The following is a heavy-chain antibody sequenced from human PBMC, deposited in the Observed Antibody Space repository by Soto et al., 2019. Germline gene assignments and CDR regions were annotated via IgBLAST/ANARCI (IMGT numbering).Heavy chain of an antibody. J-gene: IGHJ6*02. V-gene: IGHV1-18*01. Sequence: ASVKVSCKASGYTFTTYPITWVRQTPGQGLEWMGRISAYNGNTNYPQKLQGRVTLTTDTSTSTAYLELRSLRSDDTAVYYCARVGDDYYYHGMDVWGQGTTVTVSS. CDR2: ISAYNGNT. CDR1: GYTFTTYP. D-gene: IGHD4-17*01. CDR3: ARVGDDYYYHGMDV.